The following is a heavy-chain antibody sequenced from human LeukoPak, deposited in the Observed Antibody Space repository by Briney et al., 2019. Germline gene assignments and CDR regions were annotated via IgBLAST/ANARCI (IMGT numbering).Heavy chain of an antibody. CDR2: ISGSGGST. Sequence: GGSLRLSCAASGFTFSSYAMSWVRQAPGKGLEWVSAISGSGGSTYYADSVKGRFTISRDNSKNALYLQMNSLRAEDTAVYYCAMISSTSFYYYGMDVWGQGTTVTVSS. CDR3: AMISSTSFYYYGMDV. V-gene: IGHV3-23*01. J-gene: IGHJ6*02. D-gene: IGHD2-2*01. CDR1: GFTFSSYA.